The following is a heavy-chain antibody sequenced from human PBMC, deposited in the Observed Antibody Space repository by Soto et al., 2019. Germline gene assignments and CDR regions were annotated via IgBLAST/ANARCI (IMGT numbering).Heavy chain of an antibody. Sequence: SETLSLTCTVSGGSISSSSYYWGWIRQPPGKGLEWIGSIYYSGSTYYNPSLKSRVTISVDTSKNQFSLKLSSVTAADTAVYYCARRVVVVPAAMFGDAFDIWGQGTMVTVSS. CDR2: IYYSGST. CDR3: ARRVVVVPAAMFGDAFDI. D-gene: IGHD2-2*01. CDR1: GGSISSSSYY. V-gene: IGHV4-39*01. J-gene: IGHJ3*02.